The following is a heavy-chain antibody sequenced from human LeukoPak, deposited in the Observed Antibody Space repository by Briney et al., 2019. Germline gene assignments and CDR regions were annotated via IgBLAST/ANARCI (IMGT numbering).Heavy chain of an antibody. Sequence: GGSLRLSCAACGFTFSSYAMSLVRQAPGKGLEWVSAISGSGGSTYYADSVKGRFTISRDNSKNTLYLQMNSLRAEDTAVYYCAKDYGSSWYWTFDYWGQGTLVTVSS. V-gene: IGHV3-23*01. CDR1: GFTFSSYA. CDR3: AKDYGSSWYWTFDY. J-gene: IGHJ4*02. D-gene: IGHD6-13*01. CDR2: ISGSGGST.